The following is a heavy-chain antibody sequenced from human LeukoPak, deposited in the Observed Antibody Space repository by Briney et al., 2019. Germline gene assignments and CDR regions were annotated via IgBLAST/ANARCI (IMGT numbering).Heavy chain of an antibody. CDR3: ARDNPLTSSWDNYYYYGMDV. CDR1: GDSVSSNSAA. Sequence: SQTLSLTCAISGDSVSSNSAAWNWIRQSPSRGLEWLGRTYYRSKWYNDYAVSVKSRITINPDTSKNQFSLQLNSVTPEDTAVYYCARDNPLTSSWDNYYYYGMDVWGQGTTVTVSS. V-gene: IGHV6-1*01. D-gene: IGHD6-13*01. CDR2: TYYRSKWYN. J-gene: IGHJ6*02.